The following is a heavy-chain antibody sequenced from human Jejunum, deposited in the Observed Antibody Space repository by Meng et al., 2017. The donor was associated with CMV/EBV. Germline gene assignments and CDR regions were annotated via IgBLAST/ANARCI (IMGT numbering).Heavy chain of an antibody. J-gene: IGHJ4*02. V-gene: IGHV2-5*02. Sequence: LSLTSSPVSVGWIRQPTGKALEWLAFIYWDNDKRYNPSLKNRLTITKDAPKNQVVLTMTNMDPADTATYHCVHRKDYSGNWNGGSADFWGPGALVTVSS. CDR2: IYWDNDK. D-gene: IGHD1-1*01. CDR3: VHRKDYSGNWNGGSADF. CDR1: LSLTSSPVS.